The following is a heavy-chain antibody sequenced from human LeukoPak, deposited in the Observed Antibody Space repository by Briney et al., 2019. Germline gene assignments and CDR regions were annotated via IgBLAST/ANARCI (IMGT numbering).Heavy chain of an antibody. CDR2: ISSSGSTI. CDR1: GFTFSDYY. D-gene: IGHD1-26*01. Sequence: GGSLRLSCAASGFTFSDYYMSWIRQAPGKGLEWVSYISSSGSTIYYADSVKGRFTISRDNAKNSLYLQMNSLRAEDTAVYYCARDDVYELPTTCGMDVWGQGTTVTVSS. J-gene: IGHJ6*02. CDR3: ARDDVYELPTTCGMDV. V-gene: IGHV3-11*01.